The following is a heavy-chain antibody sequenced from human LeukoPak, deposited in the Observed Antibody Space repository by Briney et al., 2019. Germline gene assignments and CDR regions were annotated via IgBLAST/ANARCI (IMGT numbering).Heavy chain of an antibody. CDR3: AAGRIGY. Sequence: PGGSLRLSCAASGFTFSSFVMNWVRQAPGKGLEWVSAIGSSGSTYYADSVRGRFTISRDNSKNTLYLQINSLRAEDTAVYYCAAGRIGYWGQGTLVTVSS. J-gene: IGHJ4*02. CDR2: IGSSGST. V-gene: IGHV3-23*01. CDR1: GFTFSSFV.